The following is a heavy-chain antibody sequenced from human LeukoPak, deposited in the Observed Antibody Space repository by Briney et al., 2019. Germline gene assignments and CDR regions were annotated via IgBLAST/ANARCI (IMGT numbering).Heavy chain of an antibody. V-gene: IGHV3-30*03. D-gene: IGHD3-10*01. Sequence: PGRSLRLSCAASGFTFSSYGMHWVRQAPGKGLEWVAVISYDGSNKYYADSVKGRFTISRDNSKNTLYLQMNSLRAEDTAVYYCAASAWDYWGQGTLVIVSS. CDR1: GFTFSSYG. J-gene: IGHJ4*02. CDR2: ISYDGSNK. CDR3: AASAWDY.